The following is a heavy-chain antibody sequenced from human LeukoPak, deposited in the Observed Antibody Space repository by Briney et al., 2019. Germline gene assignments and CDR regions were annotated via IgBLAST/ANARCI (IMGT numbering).Heavy chain of an antibody. CDR2: ISAYNGNT. D-gene: IGHD4-17*01. CDR3: ARGNYGDYGDC. V-gene: IGHV1-18*01. J-gene: IGHJ4*02. Sequence: GASVKVSCKASGCTFTTYGISWVRQAPGQGLEWMGWISAYNGNTKYAQKLQGRVTLTTDTSTSTVYMGLRSLRSDDTAVYYCARGNYGDYGDCWGQGTLVTVSS. CDR1: GCTFTTYG.